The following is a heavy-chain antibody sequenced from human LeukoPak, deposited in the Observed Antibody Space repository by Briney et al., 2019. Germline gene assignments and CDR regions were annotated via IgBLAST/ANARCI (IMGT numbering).Heavy chain of an antibody. V-gene: IGHV1-2*06. CDR3: ARVAAVAGGQIDY. Sequence: ASVKVSCKASRYTFTGYYMHWVRQAPGQGLEWLGRINPNSGGTNYAQKFQGRVTMTRDTSISTAYMELSRLRSDDTAVYYCARVAAVAGGQIDYWGQGTLVTV. CDR1: RYTFTGYY. D-gene: IGHD6-19*01. J-gene: IGHJ4*02. CDR2: INPNSGGT.